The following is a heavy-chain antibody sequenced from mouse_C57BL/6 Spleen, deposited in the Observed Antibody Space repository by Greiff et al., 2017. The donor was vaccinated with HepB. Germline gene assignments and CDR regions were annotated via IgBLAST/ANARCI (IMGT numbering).Heavy chain of an antibody. CDR3: ARGWLLRRGDY. V-gene: IGHV3-6*01. Sequence: EVQRVESGPGLVKPSQSLSLTCSVTGYSITSGYYWNWIRQFPGNKLEWMGYISYDGSNNYNPSLKNRISITRDTSKNQFFLKLNSVTTEDTATYYCARGWLLRRGDYWGQGTSVTVSS. CDR1: GYSITSGYY. CDR2: ISYDGSN. J-gene: IGHJ4*01. D-gene: IGHD2-3*01.